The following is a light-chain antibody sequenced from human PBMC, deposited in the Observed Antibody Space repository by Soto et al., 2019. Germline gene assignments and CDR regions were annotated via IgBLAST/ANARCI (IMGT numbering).Light chain of an antibody. Sequence: DIQMTQSPSTLSASVGDRVTITCRASQSITTWLAWYQQKPGKAPKLLIYKATNLQSGVPSRFGGSGSGTEFSLTISSLQPDDFATYYCQHYNSYSEAFGQGTKVDIK. V-gene: IGKV1-5*03. J-gene: IGKJ1*01. CDR1: QSITTW. CDR3: QHYNSYSEA. CDR2: KAT.